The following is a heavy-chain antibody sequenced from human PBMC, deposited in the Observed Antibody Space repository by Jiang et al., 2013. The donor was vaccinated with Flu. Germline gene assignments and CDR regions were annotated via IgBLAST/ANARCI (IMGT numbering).Heavy chain of an antibody. CDR3: ARVQEGEWSGYYSPDYFDY. CDR1: GGSISSYY. Sequence: GPGLVKPSETLSLTCTVSGGSISSYYWSWIRQPPGKGLEWIGYIYYSGSTNYNPSLKSRVTISVDTSKNQFSLKLSSVTAADTAVYYCARVQEGEWSGYYSPDYFDYWGQGTLVTVSS. D-gene: IGHD3-3*01. J-gene: IGHJ4*02. CDR2: IYYSGST. V-gene: IGHV4-59*01.